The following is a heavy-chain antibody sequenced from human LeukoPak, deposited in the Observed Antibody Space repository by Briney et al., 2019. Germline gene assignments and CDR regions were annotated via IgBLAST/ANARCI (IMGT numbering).Heavy chain of an antibody. CDR1: GYSFTSYL. J-gene: IGHJ4*02. Sequence: GESLKISCKASGYSFTSYLIGWVRQMPGKGLEWMGIIYPGDSDTRYSPSFEGQVTISADKSTSTASVQWSSLKASDTAIYYCARRDYGGNSYFDSWGQGTLVTVSS. CDR3: ARRDYGGNSYFDS. D-gene: IGHD4-23*01. CDR2: IYPGDSDT. V-gene: IGHV5-51*01.